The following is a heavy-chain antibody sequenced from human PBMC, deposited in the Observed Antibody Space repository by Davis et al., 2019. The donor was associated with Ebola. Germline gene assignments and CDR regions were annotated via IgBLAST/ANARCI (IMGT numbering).Heavy chain of an antibody. CDR1: GGTFSSYA. CDR2: IIPISRTS. D-gene: IGHD2-21*01. Sequence: AASVKVSCKASGGTFSSYAISWVRQAPGQGLEWMGGIIPISRTSNYAQKLQGRVTMTIETSTSTAYMELRSLKSDDTAVYYCARVVATWRVVDDYWGQGTLVTVSS. J-gene: IGHJ4*02. V-gene: IGHV1-69*05. CDR3: ARVVATWRVVDDY.